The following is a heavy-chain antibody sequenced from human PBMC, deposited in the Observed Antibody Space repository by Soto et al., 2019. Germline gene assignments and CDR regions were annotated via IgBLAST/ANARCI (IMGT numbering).Heavy chain of an antibody. CDR3: ARAVAVAADFDY. CDR1: GYTFTGYA. J-gene: IGHJ4*02. CDR2: INAGNGNP. Sequence: QVQLVQSGAEEKKPGASVKVSCKASGYTFTGYAMHWVRQAPGQRLEWMGWINAGNGNPKYSQKFQGRVTITRDTSVSTAYMELSSLRSEDTAVYYCARAVAVAADFDYWGQGTLVTVSS. D-gene: IGHD6-19*01. V-gene: IGHV1-3*05.